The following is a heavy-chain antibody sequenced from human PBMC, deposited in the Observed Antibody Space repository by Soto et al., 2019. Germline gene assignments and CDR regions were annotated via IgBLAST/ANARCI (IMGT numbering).Heavy chain of an antibody. CDR3: AKDLASSSSWYVDYGMDV. D-gene: IGHD6-13*01. CDR1: GFTFSSYG. Sequence: QVQLVEAGGGVVQPGRSLRLSCAASGFTFSSYGMHWVRQAPGKGLEWVAVISYDGSNKYYADTVKGRLTISRDNSKNTLSLQMDSLRAEDTAVYDCAKDLASSSSWYVDYGMDVWGQGTTVTVSS. J-gene: IGHJ6*02. V-gene: IGHV3-30*18. CDR2: ISYDGSNK.